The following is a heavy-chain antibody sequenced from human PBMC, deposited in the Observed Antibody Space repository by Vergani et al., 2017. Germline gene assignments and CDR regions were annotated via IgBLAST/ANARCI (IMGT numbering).Heavy chain of an antibody. CDR3: ATELSTSQHGGACDY. J-gene: IGHJ4*02. CDR1: GFTFDDYA. Sequence: EVQLVESGGVVVQPGGSLRLSCAASGFTFDDYAMHWVRQAPGKGLEWVSLISWDGGSTYYADSVKGRFTNSRDNSKNSLYLQMNSLRAEDTALYYCATELSTSQHGGACDYWGQGTLVTVSS. V-gene: IGHV3-43D*03. CDR2: ISWDGGST. D-gene: IGHD1-14*01.